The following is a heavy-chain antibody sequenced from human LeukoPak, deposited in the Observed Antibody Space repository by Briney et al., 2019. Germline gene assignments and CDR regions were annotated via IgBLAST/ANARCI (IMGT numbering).Heavy chain of an antibody. CDR1: GGTFSSYA. V-gene: IGHV1-69*13. D-gene: IGHD5-18*01. CDR3: ARGELWLRNPRYSNDY. CDR2: IIPIFGTA. Sequence: SVKVSCKASGGTFSSYAISWVRQAPGQGLEWMGGIIPIFGTANYAQKFQGRVTIIADESTSTAYMELSSLRSEDTAVYYCARGELWLRNPRYSNDYWGQGTLVTVSS. J-gene: IGHJ4*02.